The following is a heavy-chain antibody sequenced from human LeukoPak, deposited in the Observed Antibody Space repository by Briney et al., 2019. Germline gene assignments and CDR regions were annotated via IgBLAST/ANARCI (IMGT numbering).Heavy chain of an antibody. V-gene: IGHV3-13*01. D-gene: IGHD6-13*01. Sequence: PGGSLRLSCAASGFTFSSYDMHWVRQATGKGLEWVSAIGTAGDTYYPGSVKGRFTISRENAKNSLYLQMSSLRAGDTAVYYCAREGAAAGTISAFDIWGQGTMVTVSS. J-gene: IGHJ3*02. CDR1: GFTFSSYD. CDR2: IGTAGDT. CDR3: AREGAAAGTISAFDI.